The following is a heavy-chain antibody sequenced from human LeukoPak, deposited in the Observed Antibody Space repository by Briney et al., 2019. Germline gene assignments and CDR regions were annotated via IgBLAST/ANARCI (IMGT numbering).Heavy chain of an antibody. V-gene: IGHV7-4-1*02. D-gene: IGHD6-13*01. Sequence: ASVKVSCKASGYTLTDSALNWVRQAPGQGLEWMGWINTNTGNPTYAQGFTGRFVFSLDTSLSTAYVQISSLKPEDTAVYYCARESGSSSSDQTFDIWGQGTMVTVSS. J-gene: IGHJ3*02. CDR2: INTNTGNP. CDR1: GYTLTDSA. CDR3: ARESGSSSSDQTFDI.